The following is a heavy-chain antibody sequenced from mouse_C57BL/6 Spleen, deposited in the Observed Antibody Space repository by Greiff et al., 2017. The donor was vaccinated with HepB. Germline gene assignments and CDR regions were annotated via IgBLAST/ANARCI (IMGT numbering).Heavy chain of an antibody. D-gene: IGHD3-2*02. Sequence: VQLQQSGPELVKPGASVKISCKASGYAFSSSWMNWVKQRPGKGLEWIGRIYPGDGDTNYNGKFKGKATLTADKSSSTAYMQLSSLTSEDSAVYFCARDGNSSGFSFAYWGQGTLVTVSA. CDR1: GYAFSSSW. V-gene: IGHV1-82*01. CDR3: ARDGNSSGFSFAY. CDR2: IYPGDGDT. J-gene: IGHJ3*01.